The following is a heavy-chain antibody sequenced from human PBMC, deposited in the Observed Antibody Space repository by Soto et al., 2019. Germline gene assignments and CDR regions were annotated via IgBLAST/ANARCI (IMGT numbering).Heavy chain of an antibody. V-gene: IGHV1-18*01. D-gene: IGHD1-26*01. J-gene: IGHJ4*02. CDR3: ARDHGGVGATRSNYYFDY. Sequence: QVQLVQSGAEVKKPGASVKVSCKASGYTFTSYGISWVRQAPGQGLEWMGWISAYNGNTNYAQKLQGRVTMTTDTSTSTAYMELSSLRSDDTAVYYCARDHGGVGATRSNYYFDYWGQGTLVTVSS. CDR1: GYTFTSYG. CDR2: ISAYNGNT.